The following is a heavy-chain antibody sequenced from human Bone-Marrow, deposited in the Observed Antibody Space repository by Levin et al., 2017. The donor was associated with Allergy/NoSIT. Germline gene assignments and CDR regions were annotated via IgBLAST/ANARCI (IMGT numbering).Heavy chain of an antibody. CDR1: GFTLSDYY. CDR3: ARDMNKAQYNYGMDV. V-gene: IGHV3-11*01. CDR2: ISSRGTTM. Sequence: GESLKISCAASGFTLSDYYMSWIRQAPGKGLEWVSYISSRGTTMYLADSVKGRFTISRDNAKNSLSLQMNSLRADDTAVYYCARDMNKAQYNYGMDVWGQGTTVAVSS. D-gene: IGHD1/OR15-1a*01. J-gene: IGHJ6*02.